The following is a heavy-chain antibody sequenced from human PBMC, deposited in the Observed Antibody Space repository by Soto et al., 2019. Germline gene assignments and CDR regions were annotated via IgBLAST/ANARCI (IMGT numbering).Heavy chain of an antibody. D-gene: IGHD3-10*01. CDR2: AYYRSKWYI. J-gene: IGHJ6*03. CDR1: GDIVSSNSAT. CDR3: AKQKGYYYGSGSPYWYMDV. Sequence: SETLSLTCAISGDIVSSNSATWNWIRHSPSRGLEWLGRAYYRSKWYIDYAVSVKSRITINPDTSKNQFSLQLNSVTPEDTAVYYCAKQKGYYYGSGSPYWYMDVWGKGTTVTVSS. V-gene: IGHV6-1*01.